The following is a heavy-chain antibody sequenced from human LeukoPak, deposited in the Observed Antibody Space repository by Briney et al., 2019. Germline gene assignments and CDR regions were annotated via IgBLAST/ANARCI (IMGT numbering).Heavy chain of an antibody. Sequence: GGSLRLSCAASGFTFSSYDMHWVRQATGKGLEWVSVIYSGGSTYYADSVKGRFTISRDNSKNTLYLQMDSLRAEDTAVYYCARGFRGSGWFPDGMDVWGQGTTVTVSS. CDR3: ARGFRGSGWFPDGMDV. CDR2: IYSGGST. J-gene: IGHJ6*02. D-gene: IGHD6-19*01. V-gene: IGHV3-53*01. CDR1: GFTFSSYD.